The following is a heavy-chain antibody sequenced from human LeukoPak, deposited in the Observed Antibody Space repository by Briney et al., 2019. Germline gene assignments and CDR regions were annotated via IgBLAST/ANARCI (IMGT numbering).Heavy chain of an antibody. D-gene: IGHD2-2*02. CDR2: IRYDGSNK. Sequence: GGSLRLSCAASGFTFSSYGMHWVRQAPGKGLEWVAFIRYDGSNKYYADSVKGRFTISRDNSKNTLYLQMNSLRAEDTAVYYCANLGKYCSGSSCYRWGQGTLVTVSS. CDR1: GFTFSSYG. V-gene: IGHV3-30*02. CDR3: ANLGKYCSGSSCYR. J-gene: IGHJ4*02.